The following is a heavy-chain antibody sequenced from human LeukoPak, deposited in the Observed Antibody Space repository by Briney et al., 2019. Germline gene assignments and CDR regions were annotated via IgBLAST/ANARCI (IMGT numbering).Heavy chain of an antibody. CDR2: IYYSGST. D-gene: IGHD5-18*01. CDR1: GGSISSYY. CDR3: ARGGGSGYSYG. V-gene: IGHV4-59*01. J-gene: IGHJ4*02. Sequence: SETLSLTCTVSGGSISSYYWSWIRQPPGKGLEWIGYIYYSGSTNYNPSLKSRVTISVDTSKNQFSLTLTSVTAADTAVYYCARGGGSGYSYGWGQGTLVTVSS.